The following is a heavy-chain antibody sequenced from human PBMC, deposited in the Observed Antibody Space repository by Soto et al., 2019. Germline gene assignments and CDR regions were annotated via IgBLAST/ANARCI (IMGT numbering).Heavy chain of an antibody. CDR1: GFTFSGSA. Sequence: LSLTCAASGFTFSGSAMHWVRQASGKGLEWVGRIRSKANSYATAYAASVKGRFTISRDDSKNTAYLQMNSLKNQDTAVYYCTSITYVDTAMVKRIDYYYYYGMDVWGQGTTVTVSS. CDR2: IRSKANSYAT. V-gene: IGHV3-73*01. CDR3: TSITYVDTAMVKRIDYYYYYGMDV. D-gene: IGHD5-18*01. J-gene: IGHJ6*02.